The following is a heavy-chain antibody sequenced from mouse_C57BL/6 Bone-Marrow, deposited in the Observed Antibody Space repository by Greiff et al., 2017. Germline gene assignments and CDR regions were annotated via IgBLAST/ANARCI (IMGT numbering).Heavy chain of an antibody. J-gene: IGHJ1*03. CDR2: IDPQVGDT. V-gene: IGHV14-1*01. CDR1: GFNINDYY. CDR3: TTWGATD. D-gene: IGHD3-1*01. Sequence: VQLKESGAELVRPGASVKLSCTASGFNINDYYMHWVKPRPEQGLEWIGRIDPQVGDTAYAPQFPGKATMTSETPSNTAYLQLSSLTSEDSAVYYCTTWGATDWGTGTTVTGSA.